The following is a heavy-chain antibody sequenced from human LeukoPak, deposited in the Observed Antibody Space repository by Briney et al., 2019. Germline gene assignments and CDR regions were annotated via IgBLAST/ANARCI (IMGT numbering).Heavy chain of an antibody. Sequence: PGGSLRLSCAASGFTFSSYAMHWVRQTPGKGLEYVSAISSNGGSTYYANSVKGRFTISRDNSKNTLYLQMNSLRAEDTAVYYCARDVATGNYTWGQGTLVTVSS. CDR3: ARDVATGNYT. CDR1: GFTFSSYA. CDR2: ISSNGGST. V-gene: IGHV3-64*01. J-gene: IGHJ5*02. D-gene: IGHD3-10*01.